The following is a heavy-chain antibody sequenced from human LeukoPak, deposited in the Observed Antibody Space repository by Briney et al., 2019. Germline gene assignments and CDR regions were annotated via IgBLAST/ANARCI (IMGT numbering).Heavy chain of an antibody. Sequence: SVKVSCKASGGTFSSYAISWVRQAPGQGLEWMGRIISIFGTASYAQKFQGRVTITTDESTSTAYMELSSLRSEDTAVYYCAITPGPQYSSGGYYYYMDVWGKGTTVTVSS. CDR1: GGTFSSYA. D-gene: IGHD6-19*01. CDR3: AITPGPQYSSGGYYYYMDV. J-gene: IGHJ6*03. V-gene: IGHV1-69*05. CDR2: IISIFGTA.